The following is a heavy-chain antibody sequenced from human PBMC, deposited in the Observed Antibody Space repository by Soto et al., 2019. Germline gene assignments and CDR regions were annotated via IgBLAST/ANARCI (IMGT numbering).Heavy chain of an antibody. CDR3: ARQYADTSMGGYYYGLDV. Sequence: GESLKISCEGSGYSFATYWIAWVRQMPGKGLEWMGIIFPADSDTRYSPSFQGQVTISADKSIGTAYLQWSSLRASDTAMYYCARQYADTSMGGYYYGLDVWGQGTTVTVSS. J-gene: IGHJ6*02. CDR1: GYSFATYW. V-gene: IGHV5-51*01. CDR2: IFPADSDT. D-gene: IGHD5-18*01.